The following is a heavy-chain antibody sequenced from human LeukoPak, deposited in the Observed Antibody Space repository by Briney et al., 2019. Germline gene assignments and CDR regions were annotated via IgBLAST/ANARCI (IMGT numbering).Heavy chain of an antibody. D-gene: IGHD5-18*01. CDR3: AREYSYGSIFDY. Sequence: SETLSLTCAVYGGSFSGYYWSWIRQPPRKGLEWHGEINHSGSTNYNPSLKSRVTISVDTSKNQFSLKLSSVTAADTAVYYCAREYSYGSIFDYWGQGTLVTVSS. V-gene: IGHV4-34*01. CDR1: GGSFSGYY. CDR2: INHSGST. J-gene: IGHJ4*02.